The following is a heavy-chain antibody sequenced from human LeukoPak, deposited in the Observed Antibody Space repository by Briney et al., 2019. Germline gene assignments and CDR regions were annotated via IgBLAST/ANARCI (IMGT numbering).Heavy chain of an antibody. V-gene: IGHV1-2*06. J-gene: IGHJ4*02. CDR2: INPNSGGT. Sequence: ASVKVSCKASGYTFTGYYMHWVRQAPGQGLEWMGRINPNSGGTNYAQKFQGRVTMTRDTSISTAYMELSRLRSDDTAVYYCAREVSYYDSSGTFDYWGQGTLVTVSS. D-gene: IGHD3-22*01. CDR3: AREVSYYDSSGTFDY. CDR1: GYTFTGYY.